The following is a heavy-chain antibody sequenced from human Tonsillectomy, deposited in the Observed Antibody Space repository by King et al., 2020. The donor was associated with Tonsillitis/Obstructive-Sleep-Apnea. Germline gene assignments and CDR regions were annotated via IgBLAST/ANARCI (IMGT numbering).Heavy chain of an antibody. CDR1: GYTFTGYY. V-gene: IGHV1-2*04. CDR2: INPNSGGT. CDR3: ARGEYYFDY. D-gene: IGHD3-10*01. J-gene: IGHJ4*02. Sequence: HVQLVESGAEVKKPGASVKVSCKASGYTFTGYYIHCVRQAPGQVVEGRGWINPNSGGTNYAQKFQGWVTMTRDTSISTAYMELSRLRSDDTAVYYCARGEYYFDYWGQGTLVTVSS.